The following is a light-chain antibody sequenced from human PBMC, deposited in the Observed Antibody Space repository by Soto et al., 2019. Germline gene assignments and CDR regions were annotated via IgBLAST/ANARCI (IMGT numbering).Light chain of an antibody. J-gene: IGLJ3*02. CDR1: SGHSSYA. Sequence: QAVVTQSPSASASLGASVKLTCTLSSGHSSYAIAWHQQQPEKGPRYLMKLNSDGSHNKGDGIPDRFSGSSSGAERYLTISRLQSEDEADYYCQTWDTGILFGGGTKVTVL. V-gene: IGLV4-69*01. CDR2: LNSDGSH. CDR3: QTWDTGIL.